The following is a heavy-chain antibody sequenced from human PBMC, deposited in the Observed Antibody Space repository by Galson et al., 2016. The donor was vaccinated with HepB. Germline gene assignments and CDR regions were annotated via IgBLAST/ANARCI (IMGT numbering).Heavy chain of an antibody. V-gene: IGHV4-34*01. CDR2: IHHSGAT. CDR1: SGSFSAYF. D-gene: IGHD6-19*01. CDR3: ARGVHTAVPGGNWFDP. Sequence: SETLSLTCAVNSGSFSAYFWSWIRQPPGKGLEWIGEIHHSGATKYNPSLESRVTISLDTSKNQLSLTLTSVTAADMSVYYCARGVHTAVPGGNWFDPWGQGTLVTVSS. J-gene: IGHJ5*02.